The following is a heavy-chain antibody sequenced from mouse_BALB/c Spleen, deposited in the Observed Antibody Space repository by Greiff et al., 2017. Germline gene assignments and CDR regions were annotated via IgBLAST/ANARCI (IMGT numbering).Heavy chain of an antibody. D-gene: IGHD1-1*02. CDR1: GYTFTDYA. CDR3: ARSGGNYETWFAD. CDR2: ISTYYGDA. V-gene: IGHV1S137*01. Sequence: VQLQQSGAELVRPGVSVKISCKGSGYTFTDYAMHWVKQSHAKSLEWIGVISTYYGDASYNQKFKGKATMTVDKSSSTAYMELARLTSEDSAIYYCARSGGNYETWFADWGQGTLVTVSA. J-gene: IGHJ3*01.